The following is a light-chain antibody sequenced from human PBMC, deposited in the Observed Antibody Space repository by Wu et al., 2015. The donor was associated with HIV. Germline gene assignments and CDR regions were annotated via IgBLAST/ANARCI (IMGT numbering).Light chain of an antibody. CDR3: QQYNNWPLLN. CDR2: GAS. Sequence: EIVMTQSPATLSVSPGERATLSCRASQSVSSNLAWYQQKPGQAPRLLIYGASTRATGIPARFSGSGSGTEFTLTISSLQSEDFAVYYCQQYNNWPLLNFGLGDQAGDQT. J-gene: IGKJ2*01. CDR1: QSVSSN. V-gene: IGKV3-15*01.